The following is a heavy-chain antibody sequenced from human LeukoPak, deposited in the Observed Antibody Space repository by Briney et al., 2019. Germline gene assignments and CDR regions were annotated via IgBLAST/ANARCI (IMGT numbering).Heavy chain of an antibody. CDR2: IYHSGST. CDR3: ARLTLWYYDSSGPIDY. J-gene: IGHJ4*02. Sequence: SETLSLTCTVSGYSISSGYNWGWIRQPPGKGLEWIGSIYHSGSTYYNPSLKSRVTISVDTSKNQFSLKLSSVTAADTAVYYCARLTLWYYDSSGPIDYWGQGTLVTVSS. CDR1: GYSISSGYN. V-gene: IGHV4-38-2*02. D-gene: IGHD3-22*01.